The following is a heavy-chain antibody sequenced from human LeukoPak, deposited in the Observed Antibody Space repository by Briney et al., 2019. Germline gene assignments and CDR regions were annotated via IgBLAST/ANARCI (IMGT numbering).Heavy chain of an antibody. D-gene: IGHD3-9*01. CDR3: AKARITILLDY. CDR1: RFTFSNYA. Sequence: GGSLRLSCAASRFTFSNYAMSWVRQAPGKGLEWVSTISGSGGSTYYTDSVKGRSTISRDNSKNTLYLLMNSLRAEDTAVYYCAKARITILLDYWGQGTLVTVSS. J-gene: IGHJ4*02. V-gene: IGHV3-23*01. CDR2: ISGSGGST.